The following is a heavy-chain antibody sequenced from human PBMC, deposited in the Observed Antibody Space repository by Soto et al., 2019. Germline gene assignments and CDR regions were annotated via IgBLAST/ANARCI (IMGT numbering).Heavy chain of an antibody. CDR2: ISYDGSNK. V-gene: IGHV3-30-3*01. CDR1: GWNFSSYA. J-gene: IGHJ2*01. D-gene: IGHD5-18*01. CDR3: ARDPLWGTAMVLWYFDL. Sequence: GGSLRLSGAASGWNFSSYAMHWVRQAPGKGLEWVAVISYDGSNKYYADSVKGRFTISRDNSKNTLYLQMNSLRAEDTAVYYCARDPLWGTAMVLWYFDLWGRGTLVTVSS.